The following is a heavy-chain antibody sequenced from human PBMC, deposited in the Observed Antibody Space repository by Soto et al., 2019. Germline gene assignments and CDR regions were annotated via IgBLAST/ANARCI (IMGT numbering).Heavy chain of an antibody. CDR2: IIPIFGTA. Sequence: SVKVSCKASGGTFSSYAISWVRQAPGQGLEWMGGIIPIFGTANYAQKFQGRVTITADESTSTAYMELSSLRSEDTAVYYCARDSRTGIAAAGTEWFDPWGQGTLVTVSS. CDR1: GGTFSSYA. V-gene: IGHV1-69*13. D-gene: IGHD6-13*01. CDR3: ARDSRTGIAAAGTEWFDP. J-gene: IGHJ5*02.